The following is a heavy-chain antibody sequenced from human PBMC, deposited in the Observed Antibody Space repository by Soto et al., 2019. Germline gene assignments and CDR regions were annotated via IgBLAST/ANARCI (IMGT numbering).Heavy chain of an antibody. CDR3: ARAILGGTLHAFDI. D-gene: IGHD3-3*01. V-gene: IGHV3-23*05. CDR1: GFTFSAYA. Sequence: PGGSLRLSCAASGFTFSAYAMSWVRQAPGKGLEWVSTISTASSTYYADSVKGRFTISRDNSRNTAYLQMSSLRAEDTALYYCARAILGGTLHAFDIWGQGTVVTVSS. J-gene: IGHJ3*02. CDR2: ISTASST.